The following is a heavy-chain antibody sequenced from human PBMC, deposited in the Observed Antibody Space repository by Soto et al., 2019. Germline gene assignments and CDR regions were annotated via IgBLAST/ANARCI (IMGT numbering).Heavy chain of an antibody. Sequence: EVQLLESGGGLVQPGGSLRLSCAASGFTFSSYAMSWVRQAPGKGLEWVSAISGSGGSTYYADSVKGRFTISRDNSKNTLYLQMNSLRAEDTAVYYCAKDRAGLRYFVSGTGGWFDPWGQGTLVTVSS. CDR2: ISGSGGST. V-gene: IGHV3-23*01. D-gene: IGHD3-9*01. CDR1: GFTFSSYA. J-gene: IGHJ5*02. CDR3: AKDRAGLRYFVSGTGGWFDP.